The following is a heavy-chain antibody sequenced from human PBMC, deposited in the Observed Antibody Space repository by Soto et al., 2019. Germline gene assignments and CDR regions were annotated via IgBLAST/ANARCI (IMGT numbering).Heavy chain of an antibody. CDR3: ARVRYYYDSSGYANWFDP. V-gene: IGHV1-69*02. J-gene: IGHJ5*02. Sequence: QVQLVQSGAEVKKPGSSVKVSCKASGGTFSSYTISWVRQAPGQGLEWMGRIIPILGIANYAQKFQGRVTITADKSTSTAYMELSSLRSEETAVYYCARVRYYYDSSGYANWFDPWGQGTLVTVSS. D-gene: IGHD3-22*01. CDR2: IIPILGIA. CDR1: GGTFSSYT.